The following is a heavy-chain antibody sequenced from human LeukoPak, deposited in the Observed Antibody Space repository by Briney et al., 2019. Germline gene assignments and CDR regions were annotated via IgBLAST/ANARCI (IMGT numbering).Heavy chain of an antibody. Sequence: GGSLRLSCAASGFTFSDYYMSWIRQAPGKGLEWVSYISDSSSTIYYADSVKGRFTISRDNAKNSLYLQMNSLRAEDTAVYFCARSSTIRDRVATITVSTPDWKFDLWGRGTLVTVSS. CDR2: ISDSSSTI. CDR3: ARSSTIRDRVATITVSTPDWKFDL. D-gene: IGHD5-12*01. J-gene: IGHJ2*01. V-gene: IGHV3-11*04. CDR1: GFTFSDYY.